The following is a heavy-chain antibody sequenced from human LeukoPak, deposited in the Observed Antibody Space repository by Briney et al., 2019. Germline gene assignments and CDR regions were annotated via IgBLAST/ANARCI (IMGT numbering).Heavy chain of an antibody. CDR3: ARLDRNYYYLDV. D-gene: IGHD1-1*01. CDR1: GYTFTDHY. V-gene: IGHV1-2*06. Sequence: GASVNVSCKTSGYTFTDHYMNWVRQAPGQGLEWMGRINPTTGVANYAQKFQGRITVTRDTSINTAYMELSSLTSDDTAVYYCARLDRNYYYLDVWGQGTTVTVSS. CDR2: INPTTGVA. J-gene: IGHJ6*03.